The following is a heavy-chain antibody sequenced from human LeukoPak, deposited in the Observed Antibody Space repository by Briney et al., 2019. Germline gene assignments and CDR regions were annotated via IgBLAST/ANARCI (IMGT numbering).Heavy chain of an antibody. D-gene: IGHD1-26*01. J-gene: IGHJ4*02. Sequence: GGSLRLSCAASGFTFSSYSMNWVRQAPGKGLEWVSVIYSGGSTYYADSVKGRFTISRDNSKNTLYLQMNSLRAEDTAVYYCARDVGGSYFDYWGQGTLVTVSS. CDR2: IYSGGST. CDR1: GFTFSSYS. CDR3: ARDVGGSYFDY. V-gene: IGHV3-66*01.